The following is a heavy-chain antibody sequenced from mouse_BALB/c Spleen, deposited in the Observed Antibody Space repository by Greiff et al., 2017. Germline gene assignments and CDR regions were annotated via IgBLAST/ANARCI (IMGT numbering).Heavy chain of an antibody. J-gene: IGHJ3*01. V-gene: IGHV5-17*02. CDR2: ISSGSSTI. Sequence: EVQVVESGGGLVQPGGSRKLSCAVSGFTFSSFGMHWVRQAPEKGLEWVAYISSGSSTIYYADTVKGRFTISRDNPKNTLFLQKNSLMSEDTAMYYYARGTTATFAYWGQGTLVTVSA. CDR3: ARGTTATFAY. D-gene: IGHD1-2*01. CDR1: GFTFSSFG.